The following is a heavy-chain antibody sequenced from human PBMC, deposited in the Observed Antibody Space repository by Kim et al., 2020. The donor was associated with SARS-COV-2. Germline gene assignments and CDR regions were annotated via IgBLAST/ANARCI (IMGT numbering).Heavy chain of an antibody. J-gene: IGHJ4*02. D-gene: IGHD6-6*01. V-gene: IGHV3-48*02. Sequence: YADSVKGRFTSSRDNAKNSLYLQMNSLRDEDTAVYYCARCIAARPTSFDYWGQGTLVTVSS. CDR3: ARCIAARPTSFDY.